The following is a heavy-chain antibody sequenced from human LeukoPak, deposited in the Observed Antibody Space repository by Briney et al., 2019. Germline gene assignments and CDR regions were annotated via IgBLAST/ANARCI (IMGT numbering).Heavy chain of an antibody. CDR2: FYYSGST. D-gene: IGHD3-22*01. V-gene: IGHV4-39*01. CDR3: ARHSTPKNYYDSSGYSTAPFDY. CDR1: GGSISSSYYY. J-gene: IGHJ4*02. Sequence: PSEALSLTCTVSGGSISSSYYYWGWIRQPPGKDLEWIGTFYYSGSTYYNPSLKSRVTISVDTSKNQFSLKLSSVTAADTAVYYCARHSTPKNYYDSSGYSTAPFDYWGQGTLVTVSS.